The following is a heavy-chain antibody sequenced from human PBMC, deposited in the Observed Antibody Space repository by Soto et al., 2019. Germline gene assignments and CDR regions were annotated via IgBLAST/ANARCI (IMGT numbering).Heavy chain of an antibody. CDR2: INHSGST. V-gene: IGHV4-34*01. CDR1: GGSLSGNY. CDR3: ARGPFYYDILTGYRRDYGMDV. J-gene: IGHJ6*02. Sequence: QVQLQQWGAGLLKPSETLSLTCAVYGGSLSGNYWSWIRQPPGKGLEWIGEINHSGSTNYNPSLKSRVTISLAKSKNQFPLKLSSVTSADTAVYYCARGPFYYDILTGYRRDYGMDVWGQGATVTVSS. D-gene: IGHD3-9*01.